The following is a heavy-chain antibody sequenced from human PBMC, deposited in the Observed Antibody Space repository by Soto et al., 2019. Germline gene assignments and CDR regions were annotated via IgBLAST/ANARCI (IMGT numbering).Heavy chain of an antibody. CDR3: ARGRGACSGGICYVNFDY. CDR1: AGSISSDGYY. Sequence: SETLSLPCHVSAGSISSDGYYWSWIRQHPAKVLGWIGYICYRGSTYCNPSLGSRIATSVGTCKNQFFLKLNPVTAAYTAMADCARGRGACSGGICYVNFDYWGQGTLVTVSS. CDR2: ICYRGST. V-gene: IGHV4-31*03. D-gene: IGHD2-15*01. J-gene: IGHJ4*02.